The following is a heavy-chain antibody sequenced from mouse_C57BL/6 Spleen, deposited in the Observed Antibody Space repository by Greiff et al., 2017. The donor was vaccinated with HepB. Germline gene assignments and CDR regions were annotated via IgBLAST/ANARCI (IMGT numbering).Heavy chain of an antibody. CDR3: ARENYYSNSWFAY. CDR1: GYTFTSYW. D-gene: IGHD2-5*01. J-gene: IGHJ3*01. CDR2: IYPGSGST. V-gene: IGHV1-55*01. Sequence: VQLQQSGAELVKPGASVKMSCKASGYTFTSYWITWVKQRPGQGLEWIGDIYPGSGSTNYNEKFKSKATLTVDTSSSTAYMQLSSLTSEDSAVYYCARENYYSNSWFAYWGQGTLVTVSA.